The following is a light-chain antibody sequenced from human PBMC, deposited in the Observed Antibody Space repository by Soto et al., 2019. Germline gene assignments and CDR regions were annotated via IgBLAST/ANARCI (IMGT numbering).Light chain of an antibody. CDR3: QQYADAPLT. CDR2: GAS. V-gene: IGKV3-20*01. CDR1: QSVSSS. Sequence: EIVLTQSPGTLSLSPGERATLSCRASQSVSSSLVWYQQKPGQAPRVIIYGASRRASGIPDRFSGSGSGTDFSLTISRLEPEDSALYYCQQYADAPLTFGGGTKVEIK. J-gene: IGKJ4*01.